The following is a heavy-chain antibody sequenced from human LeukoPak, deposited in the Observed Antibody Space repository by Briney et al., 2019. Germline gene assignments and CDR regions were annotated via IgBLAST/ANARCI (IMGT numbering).Heavy chain of an antibody. CDR3: ARGASIAVAGTHRYYYYYYYMDV. V-gene: IGHV4-59*01. J-gene: IGHJ6*03. CDR1: GGSISSYY. Sequence: SETLSLTCTVSGGSISSYYWRWIRQPPGKGLEWTGYIYYSGSTNYNPSLKSRVTISVDTSKNQFSLKLSSVTAADTAVYYCARGASIAVAGTHRYYYYYYYMDVWGKGTTVTVSS. D-gene: IGHD6-19*01. CDR2: IYYSGST.